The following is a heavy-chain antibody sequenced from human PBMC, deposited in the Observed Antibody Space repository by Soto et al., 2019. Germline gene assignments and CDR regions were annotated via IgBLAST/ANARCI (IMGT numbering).Heavy chain of an antibody. CDR3: AKEGPPQLRFLESPVYHPPDY. CDR2: IWYDGSNK. D-gene: IGHD3-3*01. V-gene: IGHV3-33*06. Sequence: AGGSLRLSCAASGFTFSSYGMHWVRQAPGKGLEWVAVIWYDGSNKYYADSVKGRFTISRDNSKNTLYLQMNSLRAEDTAVYYCAKEGPPQLRFLESPVYHPPDYWGQGTLVTVSS. CDR1: GFTFSSYG. J-gene: IGHJ4*02.